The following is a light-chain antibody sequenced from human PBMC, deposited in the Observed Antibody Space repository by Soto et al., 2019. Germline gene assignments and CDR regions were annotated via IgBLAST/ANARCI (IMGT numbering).Light chain of an antibody. V-gene: IGKV2-30*01. Sequence: DVAMTQSPFSLPVTLGQPASISCRSSQSVLDSDGTTYLNWFQQRPGQSPRRLIYRVSDRDSGVQNRXSGSGSGTDFTLKISRVEAEDVEVYYCMQSTHWPYTFGQGTKLEI. J-gene: IGKJ2*01. CDR1: QSVLDSDGTTY. CDR3: MQSTHWPYT. CDR2: RVS.